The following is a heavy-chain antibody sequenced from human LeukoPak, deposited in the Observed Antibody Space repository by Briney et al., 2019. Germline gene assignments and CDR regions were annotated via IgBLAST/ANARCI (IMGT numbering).Heavy chain of an antibody. CDR3: ARSGQWLERFDY. Sequence: GGSLRLSCAASGFTFSSYGMHWVRQAPGKGLEGVAVIWYDGSNKYYADSVKGRFTISRDNSKNTLYLQMNSLRAEDTAVYYCARSGQWLERFDYWGQGTLVTVSS. CDR2: IWYDGSNK. CDR1: GFTFSSYG. D-gene: IGHD6-19*01. V-gene: IGHV3-33*01. J-gene: IGHJ4*02.